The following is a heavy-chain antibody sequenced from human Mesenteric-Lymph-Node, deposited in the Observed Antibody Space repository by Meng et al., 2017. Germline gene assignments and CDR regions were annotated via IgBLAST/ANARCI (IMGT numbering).Heavy chain of an antibody. CDR3: ARVRVPAAMRAYYYYGMDV. Sequence: SVKVSCKASGGTFSSYAISWVRQAPGQGLEWMGGIIPIFGTANYAQKFQGRVTITADESTSTAYMELSSLRSEDTAVYYCARVRVPAAMRAYYYYGMDVWGQGTTVTGAS. CDR2: IIPIFGTA. V-gene: IGHV1-69*13. J-gene: IGHJ6*02. CDR1: GGTFSSYA. D-gene: IGHD2-2*01.